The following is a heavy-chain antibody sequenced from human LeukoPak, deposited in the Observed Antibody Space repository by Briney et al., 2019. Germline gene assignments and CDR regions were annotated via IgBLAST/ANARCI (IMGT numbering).Heavy chain of an antibody. D-gene: IGHD2-21*02. J-gene: IGHJ6*02. CDR3: ARQVVVTASPTYYYGMDV. V-gene: IGHV1-69*13. CDR1: GGTFSTYA. Sequence: SVKVSCKASGGTFSTYAISWVRQAPGQGLEWMGGIIPNFGAPKYAQKFQGRVTITADESTSTAYMELSSLRSEDTAVYYCARQVVVTASPTYYYGMDVWGQGTTVTVSS. CDR2: IIPNFGAP.